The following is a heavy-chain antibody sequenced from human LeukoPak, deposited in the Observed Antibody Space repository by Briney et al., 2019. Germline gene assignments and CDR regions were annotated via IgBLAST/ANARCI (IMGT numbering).Heavy chain of an antibody. V-gene: IGHV3-23*01. D-gene: IGHD3-22*01. J-gene: IGHJ5*02. CDR3: AKGDSSYYYDSSGPNWFDH. CDR1: GFTFDDYA. Sequence: PGGSLRLSCAASGFTFDDYAMSWVRQAPGKGLEWVSAISGSGGSTYYADSVKGRFTISRDNSKNTLYLQMNSLRAEDTAVYYCAKGDSSYYYDSSGPNWFDHWGQGTLVTVSS. CDR2: ISGSGGST.